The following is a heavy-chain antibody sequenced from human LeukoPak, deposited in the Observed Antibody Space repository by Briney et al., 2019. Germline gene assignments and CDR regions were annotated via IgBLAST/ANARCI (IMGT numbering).Heavy chain of an antibody. D-gene: IGHD5-12*01. J-gene: IGHJ4*02. CDR3: ATTAGRWLLLGDDY. V-gene: IGHV3-48*03. Sequence: SGGSLRLSCAASGFTFGSYEMNWVRQAPGKGLEWVSYISSSGSTIYYADSVKGRSTISRDNAKNSLYLQMNSLRAEDTAVYYCATTAGRWLLLGDDYWGQGTLVTVSS. CDR2: ISSSGSTI. CDR1: GFTFGSYE.